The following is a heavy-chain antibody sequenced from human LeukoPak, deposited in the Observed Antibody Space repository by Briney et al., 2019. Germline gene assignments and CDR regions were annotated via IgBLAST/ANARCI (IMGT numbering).Heavy chain of an antibody. J-gene: IGHJ5*02. V-gene: IGHV4-38-2*02. D-gene: IGHD3-3*01. CDR3: ARSSYYDFWSGYYANWFDP. CDR1: GGSISSGYY. CDR2: IYHSGST. Sequence: KPSETLSLTCTVSGGSISSGYYWGWIRQPPGKGLEWIGSIYHSGSTYYNPSLKSRVTISVDTSKNQFSLKLSSVTAADTAVYYCARSSYYDFWSGYYANWFDPWGQGTLVTVSS.